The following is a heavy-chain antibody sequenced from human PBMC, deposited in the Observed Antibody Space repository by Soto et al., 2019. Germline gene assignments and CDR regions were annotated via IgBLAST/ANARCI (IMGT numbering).Heavy chain of an antibody. D-gene: IGHD6-19*01. CDR3: ARDLGYSSGWSPFIHWFDP. J-gene: IGHJ5*02. V-gene: IGHV1-2*02. CDR2: INPNSGGT. Sequence: ASVKVSCKASGYTFTGYYMHWLRQAPGQGLEWMGWINPNSGGTNYAQKFQGRVTMTRDTSISTAYMELSRLRSDDTAVYYCARDLGYSSGWSPFIHWFDPWGQGTLVTVSS. CDR1: GYTFTGYY.